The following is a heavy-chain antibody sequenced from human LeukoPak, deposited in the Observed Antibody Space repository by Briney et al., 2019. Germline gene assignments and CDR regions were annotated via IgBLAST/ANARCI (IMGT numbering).Heavy chain of an antibody. V-gene: IGHV3-23*01. CDR3: AKAPVTTCRGAYCYPFDY. Sequence: GGSLRLSCAGSGFTLSNYGMSWVRQAPGKGLEWVSSISGSGFNTFYSDSVKGRFTISRDSSKNTLFLQMNRLRPEDAAVYYCAKAPVTTCRGAYCYPFDYWGQGTLVTVSS. D-gene: IGHD2-21*01. CDR2: ISGSGFNT. J-gene: IGHJ4*02. CDR1: GFTLSNYG.